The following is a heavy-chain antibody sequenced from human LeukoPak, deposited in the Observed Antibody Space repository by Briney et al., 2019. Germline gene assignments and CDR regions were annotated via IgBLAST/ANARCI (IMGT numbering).Heavy chain of an antibody. J-gene: IGHJ4*02. CDR3: ANDYGLGSYSRY. V-gene: IGHV3-23*01. CDR2: ISDSGGNT. CDR1: GFIFRSYA. D-gene: IGHD3-10*01. Sequence: PGGSLRLSCAVSGFIFRSYAMSWVRQAPGKGLEWVSVISDSGGNTHYAHSVKGRFTISRDNSKNTLYLQMNSLRAEDTAVYYCANDYGLGSYSRYWGQGTLVTVSS.